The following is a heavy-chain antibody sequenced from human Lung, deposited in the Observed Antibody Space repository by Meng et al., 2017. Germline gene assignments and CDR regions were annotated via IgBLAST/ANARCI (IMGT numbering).Heavy chain of an antibody. CDR2: ITGDGSST. V-gene: IGHV3-74*01. CDR1: GFTFSTHW. CDR3: ARDLAWVLFDY. Sequence: QRVGSGGGLFRPGGSLGLSGAASGFTFSTHWMHWVRQAPGKGLEWVSRITGDGSSTIYADSVQGRFTMSRDNAKNTLSLQMNSLGADDTAVYYCARDLAWVLFDYWGQGALVTVSS. J-gene: IGHJ4*02. D-gene: IGHD3-3*01.